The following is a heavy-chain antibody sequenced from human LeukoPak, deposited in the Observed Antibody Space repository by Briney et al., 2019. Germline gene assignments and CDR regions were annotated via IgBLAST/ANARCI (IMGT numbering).Heavy chain of an antibody. D-gene: IGHD1-14*01. CDR1: GGSISSYY. CDR3: ARAPLYKTNWFDP. V-gene: IGHV4-59*01. J-gene: IGHJ5*02. Sequence: PSETLSLTCTVSGGSISSYYWSWIRQPPGKGLEWIGYIYYSGSTNYNPSLKSRVTISVDTSKNQFSLKLSSVTAADTAVYYCARAPLYKTNWFDPWGQGTLVTVSS. CDR2: IYYSGST.